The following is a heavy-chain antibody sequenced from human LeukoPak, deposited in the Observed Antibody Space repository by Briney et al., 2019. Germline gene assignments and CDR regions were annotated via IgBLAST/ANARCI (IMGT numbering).Heavy chain of an antibody. CDR1: GSSISSYY. CDR2: IYTSGST. Sequence: PSETLSLTCTVSGSSISSYYWSWIRQPAGKGLEWIGRIYTSGSTNYNPSLKSRVTMSVDTSKNQFSLKLSSVTAADTAVYYCASCSGGSYTGDDAFDIWAKGQWSPSLQ. J-gene: IGHJ3*02. CDR3: ASCSGGSYTGDDAFDI. V-gene: IGHV4-4*07. D-gene: IGHD2-15*01.